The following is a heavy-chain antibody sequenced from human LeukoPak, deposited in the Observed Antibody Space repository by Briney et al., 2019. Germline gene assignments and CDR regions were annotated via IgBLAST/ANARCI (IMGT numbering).Heavy chain of an antibody. CDR1: RFTFSSYG. CDR2: IRYDGSNK. Sequence: GGSLRLSCAASRFTFSSYGMHWVRQAPGKGLEWVAFIRYDGSNKYYADSVKGRFTISRDNAKNSLYLQMNSLRADDTAVYYCARDYSGWSQYWGQGTLVAVSS. D-gene: IGHD6-19*01. CDR3: ARDYSGWSQY. V-gene: IGHV3-30*02. J-gene: IGHJ1*01.